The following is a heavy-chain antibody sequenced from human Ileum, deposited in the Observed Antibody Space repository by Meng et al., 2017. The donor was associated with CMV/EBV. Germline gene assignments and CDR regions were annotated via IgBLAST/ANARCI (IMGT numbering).Heavy chain of an antibody. V-gene: IGHV4-39*02. CDR2: FDYRGKT. D-gene: IGHD2-21*02. Sequence: SETLSLTCTVSGGSINSSGYYWGWIRQPPGRGLEWIGSFDYRGKTYYNPPLKSRVSMSADTSKTQFSLRLRSVTAADTGVYYCARGAYCGGDCYYYYYYGVDVWGQGTTVTVSS. CDR1: GGSINSSGYY. J-gene: IGHJ6*02. CDR3: ARGAYCGGDCYYYYYYGVDV.